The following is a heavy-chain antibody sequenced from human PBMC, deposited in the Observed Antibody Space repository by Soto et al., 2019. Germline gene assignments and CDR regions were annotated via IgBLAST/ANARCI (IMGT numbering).Heavy chain of an antibody. D-gene: IGHD6-13*01. CDR2: MNPGSGKT. J-gene: IGHJ5*02. CDR3: ARMASAGTLNWFDP. V-gene: IGHV1-8*02. CDR1: GYTFINFD. Sequence: ASVKVSCKASGYTFINFDISWVRQAAGQGLEWLGWMNPGSGKTGYASKFQGRVAMTRDASTGTSHLELSSLTSDDTAVYYCARMASAGTLNWFDPWGQGTLVTVS.